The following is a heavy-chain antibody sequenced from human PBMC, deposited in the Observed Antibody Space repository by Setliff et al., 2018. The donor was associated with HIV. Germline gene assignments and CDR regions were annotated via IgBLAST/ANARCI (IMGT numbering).Heavy chain of an antibody. CDR2: ISGSGGST. Sequence: PGGSLRLSCAASGFTFSSYAMSWVRQAAGKGLEWVSAISGSGGSTYYAASVKGRFTISRDNSKNTLYLQMNTLRAEDTAVYYCAKSEGTGWIQLFPFDCWGQGTLVTVSP. D-gene: IGHD5-18*01. J-gene: IGHJ4*02. V-gene: IGHV3-23*01. CDR3: AKSEGTGWIQLFPFDC. CDR1: GFTFSSYA.